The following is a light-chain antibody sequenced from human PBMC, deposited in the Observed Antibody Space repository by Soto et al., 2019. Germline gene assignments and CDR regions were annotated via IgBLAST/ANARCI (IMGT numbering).Light chain of an antibody. V-gene: IGKV3-15*01. J-gene: IGKJ1*01. Sequence: EIVMTQSPVTRSVSPGERATLSCRASQSVSSNLAWYQQKPGQAPRLLLFGASSRATGIPARFSGSGSGTEFTLTISCLQSEDFAGYACQQYNNWPRTFGQGTKVEIK. CDR2: GAS. CDR3: QQYNNWPRT. CDR1: QSVSSN.